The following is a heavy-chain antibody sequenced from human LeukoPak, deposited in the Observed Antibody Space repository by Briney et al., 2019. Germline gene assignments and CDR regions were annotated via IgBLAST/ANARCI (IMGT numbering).Heavy chain of an antibody. Sequence: GASVKVSCRASGYIFTGYYMHWVRQAPGQGLEWMGWINPNSGGTNYAQKFQGRVTMTRDTSISTAYMELSRLRSDDTAVYYCASTSVIELSDAFDIWGQGTMVTVSS. CDR2: INPNSGGT. CDR1: GYIFTGYY. CDR3: ASTSVIELSDAFDI. J-gene: IGHJ3*02. D-gene: IGHD3-22*01. V-gene: IGHV1-2*02.